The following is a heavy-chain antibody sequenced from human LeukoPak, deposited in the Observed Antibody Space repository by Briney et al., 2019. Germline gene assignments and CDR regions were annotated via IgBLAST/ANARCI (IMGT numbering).Heavy chain of an antibody. CDR3: ARRTWTSSSGWYIFDY. CDR2: IYYSGST. Sequence: SETLSLTGTVSGGSISSYYWSWIRQPPGKGLEWIGYIYYSGSTNYNPSLKSRVTISVDTSKNQFSLKLSSVTAADTAVYYCARRTWTSSSGWYIFDYWGQGTLVTVSS. CDR1: GGSISSYY. J-gene: IGHJ4*02. D-gene: IGHD6-19*01. V-gene: IGHV4-59*01.